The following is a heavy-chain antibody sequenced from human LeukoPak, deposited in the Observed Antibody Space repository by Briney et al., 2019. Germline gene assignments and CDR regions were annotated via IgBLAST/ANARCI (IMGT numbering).Heavy chain of an antibody. D-gene: IGHD3-22*01. J-gene: IGHJ4*02. V-gene: IGHV4-31*03. CDR3: ARERAGYYDSSGYYTIDY. Sequence: PSETLSLTCTVSGGSISSGGYYWSWIRQHPGKGLEWIGYIHYSGSTYYNPSLKSRVTISVDTSKNQFSLKLSSVTAADTAVYYCARERAGYYDSSGYYTIDYWGQGTLVTVSS. CDR2: IHYSGST. CDR1: GGSISSGGYY.